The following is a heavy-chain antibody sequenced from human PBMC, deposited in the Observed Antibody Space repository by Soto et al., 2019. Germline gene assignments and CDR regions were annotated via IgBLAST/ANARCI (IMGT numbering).Heavy chain of an antibody. CDR3: ARGGDYYYGLDV. Sequence: QVQLVQSGGEVKKPGASVKVSCTAYGYTFSSYGMSWVRQAPGQGLEWMGWISAFNGNTNFAQRLQGRVTLTTDTPTSTVYMELRSLRSDDTAGYYCARGGDYYYGLDVWGQGTTVTVSS. CDR1: GYTFSSYG. D-gene: IGHD3-16*01. J-gene: IGHJ6*02. V-gene: IGHV1-18*01. CDR2: ISAFNGNT.